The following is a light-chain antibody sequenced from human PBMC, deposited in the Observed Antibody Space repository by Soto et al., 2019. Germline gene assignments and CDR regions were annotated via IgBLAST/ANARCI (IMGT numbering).Light chain of an antibody. CDR2: ENN. V-gene: IGLV1-51*02. J-gene: IGLJ1*01. Sequence: QSVLTQPASVSAAPGQKVTISCSGSSSNIGNNYVSWYQQLPGTAPKLLIYENNKRPSGIPDRFSGSKSGTSATLGITGLQTGDEADYYCGTWDSSLSAGGSYVFGTGTKLTVL. CDR1: SSNIGNNY. CDR3: GTWDSSLSAGGSYV.